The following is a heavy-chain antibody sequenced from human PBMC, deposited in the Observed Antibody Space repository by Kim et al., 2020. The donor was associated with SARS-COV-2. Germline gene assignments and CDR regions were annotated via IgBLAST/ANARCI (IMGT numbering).Heavy chain of an antibody. Sequence: GGSLRLSCAASGFTFRSTWMHWVRQVPGKGLVWVSQIIHDGTSTNYADSVRGRFTISRDNAKNTVYLQMNSLRAEDTAVYHCTTDTSYSMGTWGQGTLVT. CDR1: GFTFRSTW. J-gene: IGHJ5*02. D-gene: IGHD2-21*01. V-gene: IGHV3-74*01. CDR2: IIHDGTST. CDR3: TTDTSYSMGT.